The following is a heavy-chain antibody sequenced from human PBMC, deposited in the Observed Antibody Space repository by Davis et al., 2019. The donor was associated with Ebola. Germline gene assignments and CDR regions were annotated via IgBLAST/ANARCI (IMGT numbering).Heavy chain of an antibody. CDR2: ISYDGSNE. V-gene: IGHV3-30-3*01. D-gene: IGHD6-19*01. Sequence: GGSLRLSCAASGFTFSTFAMHWVRQAPGKGLEWVAVISYDGSNEYYAGSVKGRFTISRDNSKNTVNLQMNSLRAEDTAVYYCAGAVGIAVAGPGYWGQGTLVIVSS. J-gene: IGHJ4*02. CDR1: GFTFSTFA. CDR3: AGAVGIAVAGPGY.